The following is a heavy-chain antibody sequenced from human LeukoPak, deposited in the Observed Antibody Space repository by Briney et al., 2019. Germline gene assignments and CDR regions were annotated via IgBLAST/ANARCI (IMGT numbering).Heavy chain of an antibody. V-gene: IGHV3-30*18. CDR3: AKVGMTTVTSDAFDI. J-gene: IGHJ3*02. D-gene: IGHD4-17*01. CDR1: GFTFSSYG. CDR2: ISYDGSNK. Sequence: GRSLRLSCAASGFTFSSYGMHWVRQAPGKGLEWVAVISYDGSNKYYADSVKGRFTISRDSSKNTLYLQMNSLRAEDTAVYYCAKVGMTTVTSDAFDIWGQGTMVTVSS.